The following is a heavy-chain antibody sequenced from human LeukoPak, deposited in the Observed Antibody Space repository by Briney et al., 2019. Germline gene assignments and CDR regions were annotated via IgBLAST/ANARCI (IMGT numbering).Heavy chain of an antibody. J-gene: IGHJ4*02. CDR3: ARYLPAATLFDH. V-gene: IGHV4-38-2*01. CDR1: GYSISSGYY. D-gene: IGHD2-2*01. Sequence: SETLSLTCAVSGYSISSGYYWGWIRQPPGKGLEWIGSIYHSGSTYYNPSLKSRVTISVDTSKNQFSLKLSSVTAADTAVYYCARYLPAATLFDHWGQGTLVTVSS. CDR2: IYHSGST.